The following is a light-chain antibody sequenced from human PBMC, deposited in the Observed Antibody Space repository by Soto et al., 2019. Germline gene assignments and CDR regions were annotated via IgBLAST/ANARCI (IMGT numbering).Light chain of an antibody. CDR2: EVS. CDR1: SSDVGSYNL. J-gene: IGLJ1*01. CDR3: CSYAGSSTFV. V-gene: IGLV2-23*02. Sequence: QAVVTQPASVSGSPGQSITISCTGTSSDVGSYNLVSWYQQHPGKAPKLMIYEVSKRPSGVSNRFSGSKSGNTASLTISGLQAEDEADYYCCSYAGSSTFVCGTGTKLTVL.